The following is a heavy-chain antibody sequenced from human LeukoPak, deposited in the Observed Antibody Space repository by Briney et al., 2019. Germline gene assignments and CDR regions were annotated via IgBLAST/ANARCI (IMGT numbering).Heavy chain of an antibody. CDR1: GYSFTNYW. Sequence: GESLKISCKGSGYSFTNYWIGWVRQMPGKGLEWMGMLYPGDSASRFSPSFQGRATMSVDRSINTAYLQWSSLRASDTAMYYCATSREVAGSHAFDIWGQGTVVTVSS. J-gene: IGHJ3*02. CDR3: ATSREVAGSHAFDI. D-gene: IGHD6-19*01. CDR2: LYPGDSAS. V-gene: IGHV5-51*01.